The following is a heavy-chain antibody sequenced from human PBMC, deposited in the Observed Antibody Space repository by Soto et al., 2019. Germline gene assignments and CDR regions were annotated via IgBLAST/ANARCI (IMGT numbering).Heavy chain of an antibody. CDR2: INHSGST. D-gene: IGHD2-15*01. V-gene: IGHV4-34*01. CDR1: GGSFSGYY. Sequence: NPSETLSLTCAVYGGSFSGYYWSWIRQPPGKGLEWIGEINHSGSTNHNPSLKSRVTISVDTSKNQFSLKLSSVTAADTAVYYCARRRPRWHGGTRGDWFDPWGQGTLVTVSS. CDR3: ARRRPRWHGGTRGDWFDP. J-gene: IGHJ5*02.